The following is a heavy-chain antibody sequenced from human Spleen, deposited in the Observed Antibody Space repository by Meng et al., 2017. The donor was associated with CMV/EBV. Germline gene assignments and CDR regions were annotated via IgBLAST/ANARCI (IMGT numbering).Heavy chain of an antibody. CDR3: ARDLMATTQNSFMDYYYYGMDV. D-gene: IGHD5-24*01. V-gene: IGHV3-30*04. CDR1: GFPFSSYA. Sequence: GESLKISCAASGFPFSSYAMHWVRQAPGKGLEWVAVISYDGSNKYYADSVKGRFTISRDNSKNTLYLQMNSLRAEDTAVYYCARDLMATTQNSFMDYYYYGMDVWGQGTTVTVSS. J-gene: IGHJ6*02. CDR2: ISYDGSNK.